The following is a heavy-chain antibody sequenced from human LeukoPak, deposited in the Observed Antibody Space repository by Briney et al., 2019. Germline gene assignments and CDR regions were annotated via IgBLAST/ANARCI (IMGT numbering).Heavy chain of an antibody. Sequence: GGSLRLSCAASGFTFNTYAMSWVRQAPGKGLEWVSVISGSGDLTFYADSVRGRVTISRDNSRSTLYLQMNSLRAEDTAVYYCAKKEGVSTSLGWFDPWGQGTLVTVSS. CDR2: ISGSGDLT. V-gene: IGHV3-23*01. CDR1: GFTFNTYA. D-gene: IGHD2-2*01. CDR3: AKKEGVSTSLGWFDP. J-gene: IGHJ5*02.